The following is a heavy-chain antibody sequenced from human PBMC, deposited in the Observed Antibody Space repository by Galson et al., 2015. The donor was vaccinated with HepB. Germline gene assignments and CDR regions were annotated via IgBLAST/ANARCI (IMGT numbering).Heavy chain of an antibody. D-gene: IGHD3-3*01. V-gene: IGHV3-7*04. Sequence: SLRLSCAASGFSFSTYPMSWVRQAPGKGLEWVANIKQDGSEKYYVDSVKGRFTISRDNAKNSLYLQMNSLRAEDTAVYYCVGVPTSGYYADYWGQGTLVTVSS. J-gene: IGHJ4*02. CDR3: VGVPTSGYYADY. CDR2: IKQDGSEK. CDR1: GFSFSTYP.